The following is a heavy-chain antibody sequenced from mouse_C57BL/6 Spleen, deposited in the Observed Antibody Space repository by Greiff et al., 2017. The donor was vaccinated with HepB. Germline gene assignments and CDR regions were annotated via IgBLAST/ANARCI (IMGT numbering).Heavy chain of an antibody. Sequence: EVKLVESGPVLVKPGASVKMSCKASGYTFTDYYMNWVKQSHGKSLEWIGVINPYNGGTSYNQKFKGKATLTVDKSSSTAYMELNSLTSEDSAVYYCARSDGYCRYFGGRGTGTTVTVSS. J-gene: IGHJ1*03. CDR3: ARSDGYCRYFGG. V-gene: IGHV1-19*01. D-gene: IGHD2-3*01. CDR1: GYTFTDYY. CDR2: INPYNGGT.